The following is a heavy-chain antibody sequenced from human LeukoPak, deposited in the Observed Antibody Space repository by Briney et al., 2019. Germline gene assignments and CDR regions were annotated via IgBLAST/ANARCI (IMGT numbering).Heavy chain of an antibody. D-gene: IGHD1-14*01. Sequence: KTGESLKISCEASGYNFPNYWIGWVRQMSGKGLEWMGIIYPGDSDTRYSPSFQGQVTISVDKSINTAYLQWSSLKASDTAMYYCARRDHLTIDYWGQGTLVTVSS. V-gene: IGHV5-51*01. J-gene: IGHJ4*02. CDR3: ARRDHLTIDY. CDR2: IYPGDSDT. CDR1: GYNFPNYW.